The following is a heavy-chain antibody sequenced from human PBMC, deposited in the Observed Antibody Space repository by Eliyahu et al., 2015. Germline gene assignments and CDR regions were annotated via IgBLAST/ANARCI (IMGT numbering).Heavy chain of an antibody. Sequence: EVQLLESGGGLVQPGGSLRLSCAASGXTXSNYAMTWVRQAPGKGLEWXXINSGGGDSTXYADSVKGRFTISRDNSKNTLYLQMNSLRAEDTAVYYCAKVVTGTHYYDAMDVWGQGTTVTVSS. CDR3: AKVVTGTHYYDAMDV. J-gene: IGHJ6*02. CDR2: NSGGGDST. V-gene: IGHV3-23*01. CDR1: GXTXSNYA. D-gene: IGHD6-19*01.